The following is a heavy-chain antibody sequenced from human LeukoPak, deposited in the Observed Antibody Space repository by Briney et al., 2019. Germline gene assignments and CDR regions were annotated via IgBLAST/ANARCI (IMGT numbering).Heavy chain of an antibody. D-gene: IGHD1-26*01. V-gene: IGHV3-64*01. CDR2: ISSNGGST. CDR3: SRGSRSYHYYYYMDV. J-gene: IGHJ6*03. Sequence: GGSLRLSCAASGFTFSSYAMHWVRQAPGKGLEYVSGISSNGGSTYYANSVKGRFTISRDNSKNTLYLQMGSLRAEDMAVYYCSRGSRSYHYYYYMDVWGKGTTVTVSS. CDR1: GFTFSSYA.